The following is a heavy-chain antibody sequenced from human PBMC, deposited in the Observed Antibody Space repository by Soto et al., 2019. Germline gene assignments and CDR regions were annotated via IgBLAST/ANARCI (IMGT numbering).Heavy chain of an antibody. D-gene: IGHD3-22*01. CDR3: ARAAQRTYYDSSGYWPQDY. V-gene: IGHV1-18*01. J-gene: IGHJ4*02. CDR2: ISAYNGNT. Sequence: ASVKVSCKASGYTFTSYGISWVRQAPGQGLEWMGWISAYNGNTNYAQKLQGRVTMTTDTSTNTAYMELRSLRSDDTAVYYCARAAQRTYYDSSGYWPQDYWGQGTLVTVSS. CDR1: GYTFTSYG.